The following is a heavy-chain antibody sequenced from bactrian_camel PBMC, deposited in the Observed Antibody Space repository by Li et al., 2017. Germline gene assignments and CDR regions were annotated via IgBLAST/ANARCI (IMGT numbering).Heavy chain of an antibody. CDR3: VKPNPDARGGFDH. Sequence: HVQLVESGGGSVQTGESLRLSCAVSGFTFSRYLMTWVRQAPGKGLEWVSSINSDGSNTYYIDSVKGRFTISRDNAKNTVYLLMNSLKPEDTAVYYCVKPNPDARGGFDHWGQGTQVTVS. CDR2: INSDGSNT. D-gene: IGHD1*01. CDR1: GFTFSRYL. V-gene: IGHV3S6*01. J-gene: IGHJ4*01.